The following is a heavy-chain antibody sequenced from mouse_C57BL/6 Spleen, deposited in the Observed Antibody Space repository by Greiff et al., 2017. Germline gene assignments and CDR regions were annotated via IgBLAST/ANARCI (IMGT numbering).Heavy chain of an antibody. D-gene: IGHD2-4*01. CDR3: ARVGDYDLGYFDY. Sequence: EVQLQQSGPELVKPGASVKISCKASGYTFTDYYMNWVKQSHGKSLEWIGDINPNNGGTSYNQKFKGKATLTVDKSSSTAYMELRSLTSEDSAVYYCARVGDYDLGYFDYWGQGTTLTVSS. CDR1: GYTFTDYY. V-gene: IGHV1-26*01. CDR2: INPNNGGT. J-gene: IGHJ2*01.